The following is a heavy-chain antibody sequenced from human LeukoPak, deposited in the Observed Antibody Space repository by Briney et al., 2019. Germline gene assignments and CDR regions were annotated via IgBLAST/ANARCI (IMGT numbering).Heavy chain of an antibody. CDR2: INAGNGNT. CDR1: GYTFTSYA. V-gene: IGHV1-3*01. Sequence: ASVNVSCKASGYTFTSYAMHWVRQAPGQRLEWMGWINAGNGNTKYSQKFQGRVTITRDTSASTAYMELSSLRSEDTAVHYCARDINSGILFDYWGQGTLVTVSS. D-gene: IGHD1-26*01. CDR3: ARDINSGILFDY. J-gene: IGHJ4*02.